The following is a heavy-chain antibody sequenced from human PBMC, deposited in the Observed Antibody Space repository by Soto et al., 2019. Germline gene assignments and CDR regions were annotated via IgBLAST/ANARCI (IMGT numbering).Heavy chain of an antibody. Sequence: SVKVSCKASGGTFSSYTISWVRQAPGQGLEWMGRIIPILGIANYAQKFQGRVTITADKSTSTAYMELSSLRSEDTAVYYCARVVDSIYYYYYGMDVWGQGTTVTVSS. J-gene: IGHJ6*02. CDR2: IIPILGIA. CDR3: ARVVDSIYYYYYGMDV. CDR1: GGTFSSYT. D-gene: IGHD2-15*01. V-gene: IGHV1-69*02.